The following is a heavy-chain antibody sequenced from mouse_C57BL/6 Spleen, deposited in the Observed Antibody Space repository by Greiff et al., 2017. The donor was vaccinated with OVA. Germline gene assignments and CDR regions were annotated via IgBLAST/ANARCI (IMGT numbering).Heavy chain of an antibody. CDR3: ARDSSGSSPFDY. D-gene: IGHD3-2*02. CDR2: ISSGGSYT. V-gene: IGHV5-6*01. CDR1: GFTFSSYG. J-gene: IGHJ2*01. Sequence: EVHLVESGGDLVKPGGSLKLSCAASGFTFSSYGMSWVRQTPDKRLEWVATISSGGSYTYYPDSVKGRFTISRDNAKNTLYLQMSSLKSEDTAMYYCARDSSGSSPFDYWGQGTTLTVSS.